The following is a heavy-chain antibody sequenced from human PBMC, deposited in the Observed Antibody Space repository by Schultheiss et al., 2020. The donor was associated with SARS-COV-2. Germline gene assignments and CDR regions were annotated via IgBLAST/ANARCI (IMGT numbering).Heavy chain of an antibody. D-gene: IGHD2-8*01. CDR2: ISGSGGST. CDR1: GFTFSNAW. CDR3: ASLVSGYWYFDL. Sequence: GGSLRLSCAASGFTFSNAWMSWVRQAPGKGLEWVSAISGSGGSTYYADSVKGRFTISRDNSKNTLYLQMNSLRAEDTAVYYCASLVSGYWYFDLWGRGTLVTVSS. V-gene: IGHV3-23*01. J-gene: IGHJ2*01.